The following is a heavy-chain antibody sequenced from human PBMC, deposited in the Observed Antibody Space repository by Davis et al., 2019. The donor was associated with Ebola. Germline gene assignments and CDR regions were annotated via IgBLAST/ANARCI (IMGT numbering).Heavy chain of an antibody. V-gene: IGHV3-21*01. CDR2: ISSDSDYI. CDR3: ARGGYD. D-gene: IGHD6-25*01. CDR1: GFTFSTYS. J-gene: IGHJ4*02. Sequence: GGSLRLSCAASGFTFSTYSMSWVRQAPGKGLEWVSSISSDSDYIYYADSVKGRFTISRDNAKNSLYLQMNSLRDEDTAVYYCARGGYDWGQGTLVTVSS.